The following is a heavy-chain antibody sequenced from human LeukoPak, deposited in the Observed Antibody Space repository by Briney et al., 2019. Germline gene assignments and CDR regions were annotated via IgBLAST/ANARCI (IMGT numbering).Heavy chain of an antibody. CDR3: ARQGSGNYLSPVNY. CDR1: GDSISSYY. V-gene: IGHV4-59*08. Sequence: TSETLSLTCTVSGDSISSYYWSWIRQPPGKGLEWIGYIYYSGSTNYNPSLKSRVAISVDTSKNQFSLKLSSVTAADTAVYYCARQGSGNYLSPVNYWGQGTLVTVSS. J-gene: IGHJ4*02. D-gene: IGHD1-26*01. CDR2: IYYSGST.